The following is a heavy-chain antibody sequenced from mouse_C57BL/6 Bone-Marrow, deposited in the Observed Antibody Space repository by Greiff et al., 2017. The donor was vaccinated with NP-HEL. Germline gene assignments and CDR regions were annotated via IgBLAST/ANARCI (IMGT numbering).Heavy chain of an antibody. D-gene: IGHD1-1*01. J-gene: IGHJ2*01. CDR2: ISYDGSN. Sequence: EVKLMESGPGLVKPSQSLSLTCSVTGYSITSGYYWNWIRQFPGNKLEWMGYISYDGSNNYNPSLKNRISITRDTSKNQFFLKLNSVTTEDTATYYCARDSPYYYGSSLAPFDYWGQGTTLTVSS. CDR3: ARDSPYYYGSSLAPFDY. V-gene: IGHV3-6*01. CDR1: GYSITSGYY.